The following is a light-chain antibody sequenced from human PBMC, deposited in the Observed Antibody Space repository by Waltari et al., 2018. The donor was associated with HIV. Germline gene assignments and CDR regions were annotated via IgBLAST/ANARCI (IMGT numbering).Light chain of an antibody. CDR2: GAT. CDR1: QNITHY. J-gene: IGKJ5*01. V-gene: IGKV1-39*01. Sequence: DIQMAQSPSYLSASIGDRVTITCRASQNITHYLNWYHQRPGKAPRLLNYGATRLQGGVPSRFRGIGSGTVFTLIITSLQPEDFGTYYTQQSFSAPTCGRGTRVDIK. CDR3: QQSFSAPT.